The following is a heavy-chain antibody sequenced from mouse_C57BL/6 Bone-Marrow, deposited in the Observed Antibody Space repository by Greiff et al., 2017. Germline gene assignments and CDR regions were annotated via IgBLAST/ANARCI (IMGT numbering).Heavy chain of an antibody. J-gene: IGHJ1*03. CDR2: IYPGDGDT. Sequence: QVQLQQSGPELVKPGASVKISCKASGYAFSSSWMNWVKQRPGKGLEWIGRIYPGDGDTNYNGKFKGKATLTADKSSSTAYMQLSSLTSEDSAVYFCARGWTGWYFDVWGTGTTVTVSS. CDR3: ARGWTGWYFDV. CDR1: GYAFSSSW. D-gene: IGHD2-3*01. V-gene: IGHV1-82*01.